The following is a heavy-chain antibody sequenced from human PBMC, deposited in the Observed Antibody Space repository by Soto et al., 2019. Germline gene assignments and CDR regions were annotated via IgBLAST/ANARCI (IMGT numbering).Heavy chain of an antibody. V-gene: IGHV3-53*01. D-gene: IGHD5-18*01. CDR2: IFTTGTT. Sequence: VGSLRLSWAAAGGDVIGLGMNWLRKAPGKGLEWVSVIFTTGTTYYADSVKGRFTISRDDFKNTLYLQMNSLRAEDTAVYYCARERYSYGFDYWGQGTVVSVS. J-gene: IGHJ4*02. CDR1: GGDVIGLG. CDR3: ARERYSYGFDY.